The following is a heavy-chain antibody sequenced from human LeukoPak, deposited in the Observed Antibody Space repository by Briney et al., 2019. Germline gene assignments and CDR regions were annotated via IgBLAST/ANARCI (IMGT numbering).Heavy chain of an antibody. CDR1: GFTFSSYE. J-gene: IGHJ4*02. V-gene: IGHV3-48*03. CDR3: AREPGYYVRGVY. Sequence: GGSLRLSCAASGFTFSSYEMNWVRQAPGKGLEWVSYISSSGSTIYYADSVKGRFTISRHNAKNSLYLQMNSLRAEDTAVYYCAREPGYYVRGVYWGQGTLVTVSS. D-gene: IGHD3-10*02. CDR2: ISSSGSTI.